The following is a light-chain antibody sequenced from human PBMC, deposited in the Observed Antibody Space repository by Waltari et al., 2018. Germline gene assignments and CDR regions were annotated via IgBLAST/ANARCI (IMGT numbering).Light chain of an antibody. J-gene: IGLJ1*01. CDR1: GSDIGSYDR. V-gene: IGLV2-18*02. CDR3: SSYTTDTTQV. Sequence: QSALTQPPSVSGSPGQSVTISCSGTGSDIGSYDRVSWSQQPPGTAPRLMIYEVNNRPSGVPDRFSGSKSGNTASLTISGLQAEDEADYYCSSYTTDTTQVFGTGTKVTVL. CDR2: EVN.